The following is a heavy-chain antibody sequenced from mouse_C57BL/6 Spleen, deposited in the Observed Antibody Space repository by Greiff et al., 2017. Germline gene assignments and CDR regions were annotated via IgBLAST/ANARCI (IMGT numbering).Heavy chain of an antibody. J-gene: IGHJ2*01. D-gene: IGHD1-1*01. V-gene: IGHV1-80*01. Sequence: VQLQQSGAELVKPGASVKISCKASGYAFSSYWMNWVKQRPGKGLEWIGQIYPGDGDTNSNGKFKGKATLTADKSSSTAYMQLSSLTSEDSAVYFCARPSYYYGSSPDYWGQGTTLTVSS. CDR1: GYAFSSYW. CDR3: ARPSYYYGSSPDY. CDR2: IYPGDGDT.